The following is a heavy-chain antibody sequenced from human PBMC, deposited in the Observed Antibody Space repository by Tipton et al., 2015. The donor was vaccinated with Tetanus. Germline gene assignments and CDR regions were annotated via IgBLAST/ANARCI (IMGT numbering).Heavy chain of an antibody. V-gene: IGHV4-59*01. CDR2: IHYTGGT. D-gene: IGHD3-22*01. Sequence: TLSLTCTISGGSISSYYCNWIRQSPGKGLEWIGYIHYTGGTNYNPSLKSRVTISMDASRKQFSLRVSSVTAADTAVFYCATLPVSGGYNPHHYFNNWGQGTLVTVSS. CDR1: GGSISSYY. CDR3: ATLPVSGGYNPHHYFNN. J-gene: IGHJ4*02.